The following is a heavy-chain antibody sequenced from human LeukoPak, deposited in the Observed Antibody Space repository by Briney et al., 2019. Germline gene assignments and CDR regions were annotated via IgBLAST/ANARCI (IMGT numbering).Heavy chain of an antibody. CDR3: ARSIVGATDY. D-gene: IGHD1-26*01. CDR1: GFTFSSYS. CDR2: IKQDGSEK. J-gene: IGHJ4*02. Sequence: GGSLRLSCAASGFTFSSYSMNWFRQAPGKGLEWVANIKQDGSEKYYVDSVKGRFTISRDNAKNSLYLQMNSLRVEDTAVYYCARSIVGATDYWGQGTLVTVSS. V-gene: IGHV3-7*01.